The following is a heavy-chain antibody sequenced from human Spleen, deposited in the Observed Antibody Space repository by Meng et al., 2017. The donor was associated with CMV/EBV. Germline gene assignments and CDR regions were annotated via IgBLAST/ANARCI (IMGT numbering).Heavy chain of an antibody. CDR2: ISYDGSNK. J-gene: IGHJ4*02. CDR3: ARCGSTSCYGEL. V-gene: IGHV3-30*04. Sequence: GESLKISCAASGFTFSSYAMHWVRQAPGKGLEWVAVISYDGSNKYYADSVKGRFTISRDNSKNTLYLQMNSLRAEDTAVYYCARCGSTSCYGELWGQGTLVTVSS. D-gene: IGHD2-2*01. CDR1: GFTFSSYA.